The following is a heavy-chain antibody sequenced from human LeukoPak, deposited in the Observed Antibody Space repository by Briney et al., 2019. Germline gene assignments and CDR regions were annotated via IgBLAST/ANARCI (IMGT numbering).Heavy chain of an antibody. D-gene: IGHD6-6*01. V-gene: IGHV3-48*02. CDR3: AREYSSSSGRAFDI. Sequence: PGGSLRLFCAASAFTFSTYTMNSVRQAPGKGLERDSYISSSSSTIYYADSVKGRFTISRDNAKNSLYLQMNSLRDEDTAVYYCAREYSSSSGRAFDIWGQGTMVTVSS. CDR2: ISSSSSTI. J-gene: IGHJ3*02. CDR1: AFTFSTYT.